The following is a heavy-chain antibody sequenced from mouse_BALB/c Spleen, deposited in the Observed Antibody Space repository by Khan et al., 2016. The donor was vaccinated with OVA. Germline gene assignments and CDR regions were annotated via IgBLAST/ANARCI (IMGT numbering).Heavy chain of an antibody. J-gene: IGHJ3*01. CDR3: ARSYYGPFAY. CDR2: ISSGGGNS. V-gene: IGHV5-9*03. D-gene: IGHD1-1*02. CDR1: GFTFSSFT. Sequence: EVELVESGGGLVKPGGSLKLSCAASGFTFSSFTMSWVRQTPEKRLEWVASISSGGGNSYYPDSEKGRFTISRDNAKNNLYLQMSSLRAEDTALYYCARSYYGPFAYWGPGTLVTVSA.